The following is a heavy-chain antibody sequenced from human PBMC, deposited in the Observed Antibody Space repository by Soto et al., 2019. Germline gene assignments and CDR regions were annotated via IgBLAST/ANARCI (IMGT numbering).Heavy chain of an antibody. V-gene: IGHV4-30-4*01. J-gene: IGHJ4*02. Sequence: QVQLQESGPGLVKPSQTLSLTCTVSGGSISSGENFWNWIRQSPGKGLEWIGYIHHSGSTYYNPSLKSRLTISVDTSKNQISLKLNSVTAADTAVYYCARDTGTYPYYFDSWGQGTLVIVSS. CDR2: IHHSGST. CDR1: GGSISSGENF. CDR3: ARDTGTYPYYFDS. D-gene: IGHD1-26*01.